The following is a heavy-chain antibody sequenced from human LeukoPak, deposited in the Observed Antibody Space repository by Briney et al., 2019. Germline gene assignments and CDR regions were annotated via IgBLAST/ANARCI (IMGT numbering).Heavy chain of an antibody. J-gene: IGHJ4*02. Sequence: GSLRLSCAASGFTFSDYYMSWIRQAPGKGLEWVSYISTDETRTYADSVKGRFTISRDNAKSSLHLEMNSLRAEDTAVYYCAREIVSAVAGNFDYWGQGTLVTVSS. V-gene: IGHV3-69-1*02. CDR2: ISTDETR. D-gene: IGHD6-19*01. CDR3: AREIVSAVAGNFDY. CDR1: GFTFSDYY.